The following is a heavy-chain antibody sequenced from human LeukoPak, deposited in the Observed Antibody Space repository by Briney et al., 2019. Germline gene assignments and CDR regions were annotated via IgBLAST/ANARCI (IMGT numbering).Heavy chain of an antibody. Sequence: SETLSLTCTVSGGSISSYYWSWIRQPPGKGLEWIGYIYYSGSTNYNPSLKSRVTISVDTSKNQFSLKLSSVTAADTAVYYCARDRTAMGFDYWGQGTLVTVSS. CDR2: IYYSGST. J-gene: IGHJ4*02. D-gene: IGHD5-18*01. V-gene: IGHV4-59*01. CDR1: GGSISSYY. CDR3: ARDRTAMGFDY.